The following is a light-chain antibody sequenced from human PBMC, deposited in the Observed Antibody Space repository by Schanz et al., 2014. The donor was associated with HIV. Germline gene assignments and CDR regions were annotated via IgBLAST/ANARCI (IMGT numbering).Light chain of an antibody. J-gene: IGLJ3*02. CDR2: DVT. CDR3: SSYAGTNNFWV. V-gene: IGLV2-11*01. Sequence: QSALTQPRSVSGSPGQSVTISCTGSSSDVATYNYVSWYQQHPGKAPKLLIYDVTERPSGVPDRFSGSKSGNTASLTVSGLQAEDEADYYCSSYAGTNNFWVFGGGTKLTVL. CDR1: SSDVATYNY.